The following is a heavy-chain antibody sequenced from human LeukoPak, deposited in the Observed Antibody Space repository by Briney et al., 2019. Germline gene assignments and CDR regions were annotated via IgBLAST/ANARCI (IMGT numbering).Heavy chain of an antibody. CDR1: GFTLSSYD. CDR3: ASTYYDLVTGYSFFDY. CDR2: ITSSDNTI. V-gene: IGHV3-48*03. J-gene: IGHJ4*02. D-gene: IGHD3-9*01. Sequence: GGSLRLSCAASGFTLSSYDFNWVRQAPGMGLEWVSFITSSDNTIYYADSVKGRFTISRDNAKNSLYLQMNSLRAEDTAVYYCASTYYDLVTGYSFFDYWGQGTLVTVSS.